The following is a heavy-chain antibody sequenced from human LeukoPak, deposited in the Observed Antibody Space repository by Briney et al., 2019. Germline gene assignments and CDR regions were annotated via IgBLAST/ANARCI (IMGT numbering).Heavy chain of an antibody. CDR3: ARSYYYDSSGLTGDY. V-gene: IGHV4-59*08. J-gene: IGHJ4*02. D-gene: IGHD3-22*01. Sequence: PSETLSLTCTVSAAPITSYYWSWIRQPPGKGLEWIGYIYYSGSTYYNPSLKSRVTISVDTSKNQFSLKLSSVTAADTAVYYCARSYYYDSSGLTGDYWGQGTLVTVSS. CDR1: AAPITSYY. CDR2: IYYSGST.